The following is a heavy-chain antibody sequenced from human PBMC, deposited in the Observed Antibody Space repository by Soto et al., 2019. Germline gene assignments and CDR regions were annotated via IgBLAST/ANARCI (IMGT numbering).Heavy chain of an antibody. J-gene: IGHJ4*02. CDR2: ISGSGGYT. D-gene: IGHD6-19*01. CDR3: AKGSGWFHPFDY. V-gene: IGHV3-23*01. Sequence: EVQLLESGGGLVQPGGSLRLSCAASGFTFSSYVLSWVRQAPGKGLEWVSVISGSGGYTYYAESVKGRFTISRDNSKNTLYLQMNSLRADDTAVYYCAKGSGWFHPFDYWGQGTLVTVSP. CDR1: GFTFSSYV.